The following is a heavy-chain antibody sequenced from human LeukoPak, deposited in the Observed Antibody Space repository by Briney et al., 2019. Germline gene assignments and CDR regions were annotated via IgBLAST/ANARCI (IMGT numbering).Heavy chain of an antibody. Sequence: SETLSLTCTVSGGSITSSIDYWGWVRQPPGKGLEWIGEINHSGSTNYNPSLKSRVTISVDTSKNQFSLKLSSVTAADTAEYYCARGRGVVSGSYYYWGQGTLVTVSS. D-gene: IGHD3-10*01. CDR2: INHSGST. V-gene: IGHV4-39*07. CDR1: GGSITSSIDY. CDR3: ARGRGVVSGSYYY. J-gene: IGHJ4*02.